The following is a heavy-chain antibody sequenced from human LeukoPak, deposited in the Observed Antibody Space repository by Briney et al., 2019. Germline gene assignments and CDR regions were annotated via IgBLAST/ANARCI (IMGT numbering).Heavy chain of an antibody. V-gene: IGHV4-34*01. Sequence: PSETLSLTCTVSGGSISSYYWSWIRQPPGKGLEWIGEINHSGSTNYNPSLKSRVTISVDTSKNQFSLKLSSVTAADTAVYYCARGRGRRTWFGELTHYFDYWGQGTLVTVSS. CDR3: ARGRGRRTWFGELTHYFDY. CDR2: INHSGST. CDR1: GGSISSYY. J-gene: IGHJ4*02. D-gene: IGHD3-10*01.